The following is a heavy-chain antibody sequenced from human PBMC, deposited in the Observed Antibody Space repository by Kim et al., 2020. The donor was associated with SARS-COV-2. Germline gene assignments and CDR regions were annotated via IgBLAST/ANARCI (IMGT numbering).Heavy chain of an antibody. D-gene: IGHD3-16*01. CDR2: INAGNGNT. Sequence: ASVKVSCKASGYTFTSYAMHWVRQAPGQRLEWMGWINAGNGNTKYSQKFQGRVTITRDTSASTAYMELSSLRSEDTAVYYCARGMITFGGVLGYWGQGTLVTVSS. J-gene: IGHJ4*02. CDR3: ARGMITFGGVLGY. V-gene: IGHV1-3*01. CDR1: GYTFTSYA.